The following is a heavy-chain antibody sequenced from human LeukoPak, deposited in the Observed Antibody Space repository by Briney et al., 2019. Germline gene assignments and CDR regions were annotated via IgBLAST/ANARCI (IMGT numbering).Heavy chain of an antibody. J-gene: IGHJ3*02. D-gene: IGHD2-8*02. CDR2: ISYDGSNK. V-gene: IGHV3-30-3*01. CDR1: GFPFSSYA. Sequence: GGSLRLSCAASGFPFSSYALHWVRQAPGKGLEWVALISYDGSNKYYADSVKGRFTISRDNSKNTLYLQMNSLRGEDTAVYYCARRNGGVRAFDIWGQGTMVTVSS. CDR3: ARRNGGVRAFDI.